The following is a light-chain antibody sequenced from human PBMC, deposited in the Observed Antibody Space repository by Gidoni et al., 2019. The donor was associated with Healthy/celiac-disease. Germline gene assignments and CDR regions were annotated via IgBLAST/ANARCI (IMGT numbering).Light chain of an antibody. CDR1: SSNIGAGYD. V-gene: IGLV1-40*01. J-gene: IGLJ7*01. CDR2: GNS. CDR3: QSYDSSLSGCAV. Sequence: QSVLTQPPSVSGAPWQTVPISCTGISSNIGAGYDVHWYQQPPGTAPKLLVYGNSNRPSGVPDRFSGSKSCTSASLAITGLQAEDEADYYCQSYDSSLSGCAVFGGGTQLTVL.